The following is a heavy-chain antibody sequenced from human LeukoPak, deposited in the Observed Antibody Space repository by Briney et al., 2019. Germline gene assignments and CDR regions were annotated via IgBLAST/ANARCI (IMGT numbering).Heavy chain of an antibody. CDR3: ARIPAGYCSSTSCPHHYYYYGMDV. CDR2: IYYSGST. Sequence: PSETLSLTCTVSGGSISSYYWSWIRQPPGKGLEWIGYIYYSGSTNYNPSLKSRVTISVDTSKNQFSLKLSSVTAADTAVYYCARIPAGYCSSTSCPHHYYYYGMDVWGQGTTVTVSS. J-gene: IGHJ6*02. V-gene: IGHV4-59*01. CDR1: GGSISSYY. D-gene: IGHD2-2*01.